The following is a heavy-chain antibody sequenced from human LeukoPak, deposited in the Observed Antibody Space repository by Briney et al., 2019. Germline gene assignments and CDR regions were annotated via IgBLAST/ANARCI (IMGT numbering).Heavy chain of an antibody. D-gene: IGHD2-15*01. CDR1: GGSFSGYY. V-gene: IGHV4-34*01. CDR3: ARHPIVVVVAANLNWFDP. Sequence: PSETLSLTCAVYGGSFSGYYWSWIRQPPGKGLEWIGEINHSGSTNYNPSLKSRVTISVDTSKNQFSLKLSSVTAADTAVYYCARHPIVVVVAANLNWFDPWGQGTQVTVSS. CDR2: INHSGST. J-gene: IGHJ5*02.